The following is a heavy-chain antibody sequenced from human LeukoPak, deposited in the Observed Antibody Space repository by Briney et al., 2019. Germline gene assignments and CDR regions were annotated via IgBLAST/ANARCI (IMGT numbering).Heavy chain of an antibody. J-gene: IGHJ4*02. CDR3: ARDTRFGGSCNY. D-gene: IGHD2-15*01. V-gene: IGHV1-2*02. CDR1: GYTFTGYY. Sequence: ASVKVSCKASGYTFTGYYMHWVRQAPGQGLEWMGWINPNSGGTNCAQKFQGRVTMTRDTSISTAYMELSRLRSDDTAVYYCARDTRFGGSCNYWGQGTLVTVSS. CDR2: INPNSGGT.